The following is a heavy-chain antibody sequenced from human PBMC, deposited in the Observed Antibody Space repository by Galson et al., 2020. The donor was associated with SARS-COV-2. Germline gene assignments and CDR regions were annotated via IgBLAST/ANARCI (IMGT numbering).Heavy chain of an antibody. CDR1: GFNFSSYS. J-gene: IGHJ3*02. CDR3: ARDSYYDNSGYYYGGHDAFDI. V-gene: IGHV3-48*02. D-gene: IGHD3-22*01. Sequence: TGGSLRLSCAASGFNFSSYSMNWVRQAPGKGLEWVSYISSSSSTIYYADSVKGRFTISRDNAKNSLYLQMNSLRDEDTAVYYCARDSYYDNSGYYYGGHDAFDIWGQGTMVTVSS. CDR2: ISSSSSTI.